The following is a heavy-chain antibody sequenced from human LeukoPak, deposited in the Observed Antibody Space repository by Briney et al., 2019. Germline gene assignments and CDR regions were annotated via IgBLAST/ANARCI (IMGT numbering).Heavy chain of an antibody. CDR2: ISSSGSII. Sequence: GGSLRLSCAASGFTFSDYYMAWIRQAPGKGLEWVSYISSSGSIIYYADSVKGRFTISGDNAKNALSLQMNSLRAEDTAVYYCARAGLVYYYDSSGYPHFGYWGQGTLVTVSS. J-gene: IGHJ4*02. D-gene: IGHD3-22*01. V-gene: IGHV3-11*04. CDR3: ARAGLVYYYDSSGYPHFGY. CDR1: GFTFSDYY.